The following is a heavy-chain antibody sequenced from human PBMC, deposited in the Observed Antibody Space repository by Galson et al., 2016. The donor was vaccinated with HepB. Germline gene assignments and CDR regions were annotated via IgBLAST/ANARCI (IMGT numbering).Heavy chain of an antibody. CDR2: LYISGNT. CDR1: GASVTDSGYF. J-gene: IGHJ3*02. Sequence: SETLSLTCSVSGASVTDSGYFWSWIRQPAGKGLEWIGRLYISGNTDYNPSLKSRVTMSQDTSRNQFSLKLTSVTAADTAVYFCARVPCTSTTCNDDAFDIWGHGRMVTVSS. CDR3: ARVPCTSTTCNDDAFDI. V-gene: IGHV4-4*07. D-gene: IGHD2-2*01.